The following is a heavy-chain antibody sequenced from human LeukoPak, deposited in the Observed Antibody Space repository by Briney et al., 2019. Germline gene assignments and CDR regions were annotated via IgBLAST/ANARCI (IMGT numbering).Heavy chain of an antibody. Sequence: GGSLRLSCAASGFTFGSYGMHWVRQAPGKGLEWVTFIRSDGSNKYYADSVKGRFTISRDNSKNTLYLQMNTLIADDTALYYCARRGYHDYSGFDYWGQGTLVTVSS. J-gene: IGHJ4*02. D-gene: IGHD1-26*01. CDR1: GFTFGSYG. CDR2: IRSDGSNK. CDR3: ARRGYHDYSGFDY. V-gene: IGHV3-30*02.